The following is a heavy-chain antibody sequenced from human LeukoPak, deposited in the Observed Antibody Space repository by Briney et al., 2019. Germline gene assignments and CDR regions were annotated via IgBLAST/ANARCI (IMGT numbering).Heavy chain of an antibody. J-gene: IGHJ5*02. Sequence: SETLSLTCTVSGGSISSHYWSWIRKPPGKGLEWIGYLSYSGTTNYSPSLKSRVIISGDTSNNQLSLKLGSVTAADTAIYYCAREVSADAWNWFDPWGQGTLVIVSS. CDR3: AREVSADAWNWFDP. V-gene: IGHV4-59*11. D-gene: IGHD6-13*01. CDR2: LSYSGTT. CDR1: GGSISSHY.